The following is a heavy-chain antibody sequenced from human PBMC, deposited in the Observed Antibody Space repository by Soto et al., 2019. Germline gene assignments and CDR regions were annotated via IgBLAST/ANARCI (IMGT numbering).Heavy chain of an antibody. CDR3: MTATTRAASGSIARTNHHCFPH. CDR1: GFMFGDYA. CDR2: ISWSSSST. Sequence: GGSLRLSCEGSGFMFGDYAMHWVRQAPGKGLEWVSGISWSSSSTAYADSVKGRFTISRDDGKNSLYRKMKTLSAEDTSFYYSMTATTRAASGSIARTNHHCFPHWGQPGLVT. V-gene: IGHV3-9*01. D-gene: IGHD1-26*01. J-gene: IGHJ4*01.